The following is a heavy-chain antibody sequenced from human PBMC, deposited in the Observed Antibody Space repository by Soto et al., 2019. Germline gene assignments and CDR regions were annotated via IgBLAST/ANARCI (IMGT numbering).Heavy chain of an antibody. CDR1: GFTFSTYT. J-gene: IGHJ4*02. CDR3: AKARCSTANCYVPEY. V-gene: IGHV3-23*01. CDR2: ISGSAGSSGP. D-gene: IGHD2-2*01. Sequence: DVQLLESGGGLVQPGGSLRLSCVASGFTFSTYTMSWVRQAPGKGLEWVSVISGSAGSSGPSYADSVQGRFSISRDNARNTLYLQMNSPRGEDTAMYYCAKARCSTANCYVPEYWGQGTRVTVSS.